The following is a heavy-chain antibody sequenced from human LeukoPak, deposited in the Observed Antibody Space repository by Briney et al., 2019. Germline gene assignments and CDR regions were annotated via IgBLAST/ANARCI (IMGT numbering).Heavy chain of an antibody. D-gene: IGHD3-16*01. J-gene: IGHJ4*02. CDR2: IRGSGEST. Sequence: GGSLRLSCAASGFIFNTYAMSWVRQAPGKGLEWVSTIRGSGESTHYADSVQGRFTISRDNSLYTVYLQMDSLRGDDTAVYYCAKDRISYTTSPGELSHWGQGTLVSVST. CDR3: AKDRISYTTSPGELSH. V-gene: IGHV3-23*01. CDR1: GFIFNTYA.